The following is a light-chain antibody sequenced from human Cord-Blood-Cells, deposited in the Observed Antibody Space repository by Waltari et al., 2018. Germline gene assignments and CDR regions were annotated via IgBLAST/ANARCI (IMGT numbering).Light chain of an antibody. CDR3: QQYNSYSRT. J-gene: IGKJ1*01. CDR2: KAS. CDR1: QSISSW. V-gene: IGKV1-5*03. Sequence: DIQMTQSPSTLSALVRDRVTITCRASQSISSWLAWYQQKPGKAPKLLIYKASSLESGVPSRFSDSGSGTEFTLTISSLQPDDFATYYCQQYNSYSRTFGQGTKVEIK.